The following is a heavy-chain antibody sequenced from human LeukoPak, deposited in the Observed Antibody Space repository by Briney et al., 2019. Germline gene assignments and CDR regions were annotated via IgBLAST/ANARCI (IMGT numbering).Heavy chain of an antibody. CDR1: GLNFDYYG. Sequence: GGSLRRSCAASGLNFDYYGMSWVRQAPRKGLEWVSGLNWNGGSTGYADSVKGRFTISRDNAKNSLYLEMNSLRAEDTALYYCARGSTIRRLLDYWGQGTLVTVSS. CDR3: ARGSTIRRLLDY. D-gene: IGHD5/OR15-5a*01. V-gene: IGHV3-20*04. CDR2: LNWNGGST. J-gene: IGHJ4*02.